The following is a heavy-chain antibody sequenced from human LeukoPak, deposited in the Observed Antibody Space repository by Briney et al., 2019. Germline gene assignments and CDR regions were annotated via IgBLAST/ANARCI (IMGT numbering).Heavy chain of an antibody. CDR1: GYTFTSYY. CDR3: ARLLPRGRITMVRGEKARWFDP. CDR2: INPSGGTT. V-gene: IGHV1-46*01. Sequence: GASVKVSCKASGYTFTSYYMHWVRQAPGQGLEWMGIINPSGGTTSYAQKFQGRVTMTSDTSKNQFSLKLSSVTAADTAVYYCARLLPRGRITMVRGEKARWFDPWGQGTLVTVSS. J-gene: IGHJ5*02. D-gene: IGHD3-10*01.